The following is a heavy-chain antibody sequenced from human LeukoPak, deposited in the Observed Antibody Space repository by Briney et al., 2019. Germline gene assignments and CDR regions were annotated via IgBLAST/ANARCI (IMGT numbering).Heavy chain of an antibody. CDR3: ARNLNSSSWYIGMDV. CDR1: GGSISSSNW. CDR2: IYHSGST. V-gene: IGHV4-4*02. Sequence: SETLSLTCTVSGGSISSSNWWSWVRQPPGKGLEWIGEIYHSGSTNYNPSLKSRVTISVDKSKNQFSLKLSSVTAADTAVYYCARNLNSSSWYIGMDVWGQGTTVTVSS. D-gene: IGHD6-13*01. J-gene: IGHJ6*02.